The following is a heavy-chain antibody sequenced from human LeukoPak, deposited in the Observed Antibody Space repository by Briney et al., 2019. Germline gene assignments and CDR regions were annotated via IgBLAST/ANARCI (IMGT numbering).Heavy chain of an antibody. Sequence: ASVKVSCKASGYTFTSYGISLVRQAPGQGLEWMGWISAYNGNTNYAQKLQGRVTMTTDTSTSTAYMELRSLRSDDTAVYYCARVGNIVVVPAALDYWGQGTLVTVSS. V-gene: IGHV1-18*01. CDR1: GYTFTSYG. CDR2: ISAYNGNT. CDR3: ARVGNIVVVPAALDY. J-gene: IGHJ4*02. D-gene: IGHD2-2*01.